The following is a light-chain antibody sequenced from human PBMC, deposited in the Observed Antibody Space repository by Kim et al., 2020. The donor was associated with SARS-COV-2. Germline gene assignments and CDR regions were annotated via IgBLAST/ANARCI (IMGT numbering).Light chain of an antibody. J-gene: IGKJ1*01. CDR2: AAS. CDR3: QKYNSGPRT. V-gene: IGKV1-27*01. Sequence: ASVGDRVTITCRASQGISNSLAWYQQKPGKVPKLLIYAASTLQSGVPSRFSGSESGTDFTLTISSLQPEDVATYYCQKYNSGPRTFGQGTRVDIK. CDR1: QGISNS.